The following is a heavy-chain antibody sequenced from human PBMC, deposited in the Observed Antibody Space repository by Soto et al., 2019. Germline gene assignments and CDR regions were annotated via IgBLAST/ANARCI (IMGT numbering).Heavy chain of an antibody. CDR1: GYSITSSTF. V-gene: IGHV4-38-2*01. CDR2: IHLGGTT. CDR3: ARPRPNFGAVDS. D-gene: IGHD3-10*01. Sequence: SETLSRTCAVSGYSITSSTFWGWILQPPGKGLEWIGSIHLGGTTYYDPSLKSRVTILLDTSRNEFSLKLSSVTAADTAVYYCARPRPNFGAVDSWGQGALVTVSS. J-gene: IGHJ4*02.